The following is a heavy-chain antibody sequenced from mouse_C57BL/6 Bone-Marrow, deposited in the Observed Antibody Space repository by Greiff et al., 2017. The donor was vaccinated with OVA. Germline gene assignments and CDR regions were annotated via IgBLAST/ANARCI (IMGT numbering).Heavy chain of an antibody. CDR3: ARWDYDSPYWYFDV. Sequence: QVQLQQPGAELVMPGASVKLSCKASGYTFTSYWMHWVKQRPGQGLEWIGEIDPSYSYTNYNQKFKGKSTLTVDKSSSTAYMQLSSLTSEDSAVYYCARWDYDSPYWYFDVWGTGTTVTVSS. CDR2: IDPSYSYT. CDR1: GYTFTSYW. D-gene: IGHD2-4*01. J-gene: IGHJ1*03. V-gene: IGHV1-69*01.